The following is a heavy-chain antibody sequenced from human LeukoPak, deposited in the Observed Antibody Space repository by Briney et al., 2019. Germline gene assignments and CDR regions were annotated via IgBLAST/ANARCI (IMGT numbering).Heavy chain of an antibody. J-gene: IGHJ3*02. D-gene: IGHD2-21*02. Sequence: SETLSLTCTVSGGSISSYYWNWIRQPPGKTLEWIGSIYYSGSTNYNPSLKSRVTVSVDTSKHQFSLKLNSVTAADTAVYYCARHAYCGGDCFGGAFEIWGQGTMVTVSS. CDR1: GGSISSYY. V-gene: IGHV4-59*08. CDR3: ARHAYCGGDCFGGAFEI. CDR2: IYYSGST.